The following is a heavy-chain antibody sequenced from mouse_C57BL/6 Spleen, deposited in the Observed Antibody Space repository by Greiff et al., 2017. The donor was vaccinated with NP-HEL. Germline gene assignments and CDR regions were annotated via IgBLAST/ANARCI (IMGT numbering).Heavy chain of an antibody. J-gene: IGHJ4*01. CDR3: ARPTPIYHDYGPAMDY. CDR1: GYTFTDYN. CDR2: IHPNNGGT. Sequence: VQLQQSGPELVKPGASVKIPCKASGYTFTDYNMDWVKQSHGKSLEWIGDIHPNNGGTIYNQQFKGKATLTVDKSSSTAYMELRSLTSEDTAVYYCARPTPIYHDYGPAMDYWGQGTSVTVSS. V-gene: IGHV1-18*01. D-gene: IGHD2-4*01.